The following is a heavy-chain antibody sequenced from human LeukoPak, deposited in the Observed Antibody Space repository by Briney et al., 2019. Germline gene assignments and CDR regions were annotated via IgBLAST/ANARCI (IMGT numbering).Heavy chain of an antibody. Sequence: SETLSLTCTVSGGSISGSSYYWGWIRQPPGKGLDWIGTIAYSGSTYYNPSLKSRVTISLDTSKSQVSLKLSSVTAADTAVYYCARGRYCSSSSCPWYYYYGMDVWGQGTTVTVSS. CDR2: IAYSGST. CDR1: GGSISGSSYY. J-gene: IGHJ6*02. D-gene: IGHD2-2*01. CDR3: ARGRYCSSSSCPWYYYYGMDV. V-gene: IGHV4-39*07.